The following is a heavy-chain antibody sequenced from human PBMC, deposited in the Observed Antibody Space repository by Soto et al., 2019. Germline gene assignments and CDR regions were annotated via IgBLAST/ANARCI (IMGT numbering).Heavy chain of an antibody. CDR2: ISYDGSNK. D-gene: IGHD6-19*01. Sequence: QVQLVESGGGVVQPGRSLRLSCAASGFTASIYAMHWVRQAPGTGLEWVAVISYDGSNKYYADSVEGRFTISRDNSKNTLYLQMNSLRADDTAVYYCARGGEASDWYYWFDPWGQGTLVTVSS. CDR3: ARGGEASDWYYWFDP. CDR1: GFTASIYA. V-gene: IGHV3-30-3*01. J-gene: IGHJ5*02.